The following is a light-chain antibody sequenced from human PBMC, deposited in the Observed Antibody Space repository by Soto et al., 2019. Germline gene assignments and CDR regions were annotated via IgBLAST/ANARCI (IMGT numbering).Light chain of an antibody. CDR3: SSYTSSSTLKWV. J-gene: IGLJ2*01. CDR1: SSDVGGYNY. CDR2: EDS. V-gene: IGLV2-14*01. Sequence: QSALTQPASVSGSPGQSITISCTGTSSDVGGYNYVSWYQQHPGKAPKLMIYEDSNRPSGVSNRFSGSKSGNTASLTISGRQDEDEADDYCSSYTSSSTLKWVFGGGTKLTVL.